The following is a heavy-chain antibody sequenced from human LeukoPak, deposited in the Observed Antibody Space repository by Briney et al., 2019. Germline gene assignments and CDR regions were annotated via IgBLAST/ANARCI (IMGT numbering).Heavy chain of an antibody. CDR3: AKDRDYYDGFDP. J-gene: IGHJ5*02. D-gene: IGHD3-22*01. CDR1: GFTFSSYA. V-gene: IGHV3-23*01. Sequence: GGSLRLSCAASGFTFSSYAMSWVRQAPGKGLEWVSAISGSGGSTYYADSVKGRFTISRGNSKNTLYLQMNSLRAEDTAVYYCAKDRDYYDGFDPWGQGTLVTVSS. CDR2: ISGSGGST.